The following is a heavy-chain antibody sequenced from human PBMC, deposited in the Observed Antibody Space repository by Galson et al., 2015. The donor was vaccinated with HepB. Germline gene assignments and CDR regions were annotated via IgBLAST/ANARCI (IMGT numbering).Heavy chain of an antibody. CDR3: ARVRAAGDYLNWFDP. V-gene: IGHV6-1*01. CDR2: TYYRSKWYN. CDR1: GDSVSSNSAA. D-gene: IGHD4-17*01. J-gene: IGHJ5*02. Sequence: CAISGDSVSSNSAAWNWIRQSPSRGLEWLGRTYYRSKWYNDYAVSVKSRITINPDTSKNQFSLQLNSVTPEDTAVYYCARVRAAGDYLNWFDPWGQGTLVTVSS.